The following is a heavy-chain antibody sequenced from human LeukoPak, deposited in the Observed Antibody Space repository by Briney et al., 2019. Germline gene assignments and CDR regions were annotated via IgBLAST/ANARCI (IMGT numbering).Heavy chain of an antibody. CDR3: ARAGIVLMVYTNWFDP. CDR1: GYTFTSYG. Sequence: ASVKVSCKASGYTFTSYGISWVRQAPGQGLEWMGWISAYNGNTDYAQKLQGRVTMTTDTSTSTAYMELRSLRSDDTAVYYCARAGIVLMVYTNWFDPWGQGTLVTVSS. V-gene: IGHV1-18*01. D-gene: IGHD2-8*01. CDR2: ISAYNGNT. J-gene: IGHJ5*02.